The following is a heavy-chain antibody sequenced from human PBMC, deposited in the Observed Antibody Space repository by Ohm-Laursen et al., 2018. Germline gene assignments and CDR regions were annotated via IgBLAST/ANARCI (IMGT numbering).Heavy chain of an antibody. CDR1: GFTFSSYG. D-gene: IGHD3-22*01. V-gene: IGHV3-30*18. CDR2: ISYDGSNK. J-gene: IGHJ4*02. CDR3: AKAMYYYDSSGYFPCADY. Sequence: SLRLSCSASGFTFSSYGMHWVRQAPGKGLEWVAVISYDGSNKYYADSVKGRFTISRDNSKNTLYLQMDTLTAEDTAVYYCAKAMYYYDSSGYFPCADYWGQGTLVTVSS.